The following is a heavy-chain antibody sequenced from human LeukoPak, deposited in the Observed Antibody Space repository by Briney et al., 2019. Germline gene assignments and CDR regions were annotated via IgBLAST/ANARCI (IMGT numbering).Heavy chain of an antibody. J-gene: IGHJ5*02. D-gene: IGHD2-21*02. CDR2: INTDNGNT. V-gene: IGHV1-18*01. Sequence: ASVKVPCKASGYTFTSYGISWVRQAPGQRPEWMGWINTDNGNTKYAQKFQGRVTMTTDTSTSTAYMELSSLRSDDTAVYYCARKGCTGDCYRFDPWGQGTLVTVSS. CDR3: ARKGCTGDCYRFDP. CDR1: GYTFTSYG.